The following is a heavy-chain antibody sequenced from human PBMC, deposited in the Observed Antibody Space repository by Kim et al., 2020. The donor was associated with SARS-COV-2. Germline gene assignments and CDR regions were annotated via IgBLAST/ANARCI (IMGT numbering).Heavy chain of an antibody. Sequence: GGSLRLSCAAPGFTFSSYAMSWVRQAPGKGLEWVSAISGSGGSTYYADSVKGRFTISRDNSKNTLYLQMNSLRAEDTAVYYCAKDLVRLSEFDYYDSSGSTLGGRYWGQGTLVTVSS. J-gene: IGHJ4*02. D-gene: IGHD3-22*01. CDR2: ISGSGGST. CDR3: AKDLVRLSEFDYYDSSGSTLGGRY. CDR1: GFTFSSYA. V-gene: IGHV3-23*01.